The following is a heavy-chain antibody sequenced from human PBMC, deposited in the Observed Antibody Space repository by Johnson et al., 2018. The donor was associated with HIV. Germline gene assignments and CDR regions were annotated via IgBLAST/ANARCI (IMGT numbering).Heavy chain of an antibody. CDR3: ARDGTETGPDDAFDI. Sequence: QMLLVESGGGVVQPGRSLRLSCAASGFTFSSYAMHWVRQAPGKGLEWVAVISYDGSNKYYADSVKGRFTISRDNSKNTLYLQMNSLRAEDTAVYYCARDGTETGPDDAFDIWGQGTMVTVSS. CDR1: GFTFSSYA. J-gene: IGHJ3*02. V-gene: IGHV3-30-3*01. CDR2: ISYDGSNK. D-gene: IGHD1-1*01.